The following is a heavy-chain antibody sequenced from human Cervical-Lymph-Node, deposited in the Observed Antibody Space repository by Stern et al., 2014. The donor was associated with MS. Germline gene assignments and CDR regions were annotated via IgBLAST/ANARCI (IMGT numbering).Heavy chain of an antibody. J-gene: IGHJ5*02. Sequence: EVQLVESGGGLVKPGGSLRLACAASGFTFSSYSMNWVRQAPGKVLEWVASISNDNLYIYHADSVKGRFTISRDNAKNSLYLQMDSLRVEDTAVYYCAKTKVVVLNCFDHWGQGALVTVSS. CDR3: AKTKVVVLNCFDH. V-gene: IGHV3-21*01. CDR2: ISNDNLYI. CDR1: GFTFSSYS. D-gene: IGHD3-22*01.